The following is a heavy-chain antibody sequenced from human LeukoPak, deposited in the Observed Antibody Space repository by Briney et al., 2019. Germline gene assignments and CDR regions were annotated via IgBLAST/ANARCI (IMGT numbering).Heavy chain of an antibody. D-gene: IGHD3-3*01. CDR3: ARVRSGYYKDS. J-gene: IGHJ4*02. Sequence: GGSLRLSCAASGFTFSSYGMNWVRQAPEKGLEWVSYIGSGNGGATYYADFVKGRFTISRDNAKNSLYLQMNSLRAEDTAVYYCARVRSGYYKDSWGQGTLVTVSS. CDR2: IGSGNGGAT. V-gene: IGHV3-48*01. CDR1: GFTFSSYG.